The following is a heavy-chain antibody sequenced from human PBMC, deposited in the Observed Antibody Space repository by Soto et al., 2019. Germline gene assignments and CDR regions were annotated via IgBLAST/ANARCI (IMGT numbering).Heavy chain of an antibody. CDR1: GGSISSGGYY. CDR3: ARGPSCSGGSCWGGFDY. Sequence: QVQLQESGPGLVKPSQTLSLTCTVSGGSISSGGYYWSWIRQHPGKGLEWIGYIYYSGSTYYNPSLKRRFTISVDTAKNQFSLKLSSVTAADTAVYYCARGPSCSGGSCWGGFDYWGQGTLVTVSS. J-gene: IGHJ4*02. D-gene: IGHD2-15*01. V-gene: IGHV4-31*03. CDR2: IYYSGST.